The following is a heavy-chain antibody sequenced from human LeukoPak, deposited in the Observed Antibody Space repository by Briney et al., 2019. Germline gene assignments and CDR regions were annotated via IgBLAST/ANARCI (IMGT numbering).Heavy chain of an antibody. V-gene: IGHV3-74*01. CDR1: GFTFSSFS. J-gene: IGHJ4*02. Sequence: PGGSVTLSCGASGFTFSSFSMHWVRQAPGKGLVWVSRIMGDGSNTVYADSVKGRFTVSRDNAKNTLYLQMNSLRAEDTAVYYCARDRPASHDYWGRGTLVTVSS. CDR3: ARDRPASHDY. CDR2: IMGDGSNT.